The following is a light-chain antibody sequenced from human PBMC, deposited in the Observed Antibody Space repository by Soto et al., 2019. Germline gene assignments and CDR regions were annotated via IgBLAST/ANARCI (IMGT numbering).Light chain of an antibody. CDR2: GAS. CDR3: QQYNNWPPT. V-gene: IGKV3-15*01. J-gene: IGKJ2*01. CDR1: QSVSSN. Sequence: EIVMKQSPATLSVSPGERATLSCRASQSVSSNLAWPQQKRGQAPRLLMYGASTRATGIPARFSGSGSGTEFTLPISSLQSEDFAVYYCQQYNNWPPTFGQGTKLEIK.